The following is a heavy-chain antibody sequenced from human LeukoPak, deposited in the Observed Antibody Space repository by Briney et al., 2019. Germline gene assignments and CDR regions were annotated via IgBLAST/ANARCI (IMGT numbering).Heavy chain of an antibody. J-gene: IGHJ4*02. CDR3: AKVAGKDGFKDYRDF. V-gene: IGHV3-23*01. D-gene: IGHD5-24*01. Sequence: PGGSLRLSCAASGFTFRNSASSWIRQAPGKGLEWVSTISNSGDRTLYADSVKGRFLISRDNSKNSQFLQMYNLRAEDTAVYFCAKVAGKDGFKDYRDFLGQGTLVTVSS. CDR2: ISNSGDRT. CDR1: GFTFRNSA.